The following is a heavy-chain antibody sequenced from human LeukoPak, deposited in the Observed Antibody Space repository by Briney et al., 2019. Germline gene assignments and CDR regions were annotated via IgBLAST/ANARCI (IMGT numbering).Heavy chain of an antibody. CDR2: IYYSGSS. CDR3: AKVIAAAGTRAFDI. Sequence: SQTLSLTCTVSGGSISSGVSYWGWIRQHPGKGLEWIAYIYYSGSSSYNPSLKSRVTISVDTSKNQFSLKLSSVTAADTAVYYCAKVIAAAGTRAFDIWGQGTMVTVSS. CDR1: GGSISSGVSY. V-gene: IGHV4-31*03. D-gene: IGHD6-13*01. J-gene: IGHJ3*02.